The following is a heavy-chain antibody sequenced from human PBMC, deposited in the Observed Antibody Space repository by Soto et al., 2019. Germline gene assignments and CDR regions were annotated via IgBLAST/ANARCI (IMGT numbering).Heavy chain of an antibody. V-gene: IGHV3-30*18. CDR2: ISYDGSNK. D-gene: IGHD3-10*01. Sequence: QVQLVESGGGVVQPGRSLRLSCAASGFTFSSYGMHWVRQAPGKGLEWVAVISYDGSNKYYADSVKGRFTISRDNSKNTLYLQMNSLRAEDTAVYYCANEGTPTYYYGSGSYLSWFDPWGQGTLVTVSS. J-gene: IGHJ5*02. CDR3: ANEGTPTYYYGSGSYLSWFDP. CDR1: GFTFSSYG.